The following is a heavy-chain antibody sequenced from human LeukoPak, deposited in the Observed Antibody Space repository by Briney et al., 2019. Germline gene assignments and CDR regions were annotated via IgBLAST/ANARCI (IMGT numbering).Heavy chain of an antibody. V-gene: IGHV4-34*01. CDR2: INHSGST. Sequence: SETLSLTCAVYGGSFSGYYWSWIRQPPGKGLEWIGEINHSGSTNYNPSLKSRVTISVDTSKNQFSLKLSSVTAADTAVYYCASHDSSGYYYGYWGQGTLVTVSS. D-gene: IGHD3-22*01. CDR1: GGSFSGYY. J-gene: IGHJ4*02. CDR3: ASHDSSGYYYGY.